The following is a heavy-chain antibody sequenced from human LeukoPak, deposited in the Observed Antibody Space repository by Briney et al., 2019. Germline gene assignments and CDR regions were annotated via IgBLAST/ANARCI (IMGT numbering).Heavy chain of an antibody. D-gene: IGHD3-10*01. V-gene: IGHV1-2*02. CDR3: ARGGYYGSGSSYFDY. Sequence: GASVKVSCKASGYTLIDYYLHWVRQALGHGLKCMGWINPNSGATHYAQSFQARVTMTRDTSIGSGYMELTGLESADTAVYYCARGGYYGSGSSYFDYWGQGTLVTVSS. J-gene: IGHJ4*02. CDR2: INPNSGAT. CDR1: GYTLIDYY.